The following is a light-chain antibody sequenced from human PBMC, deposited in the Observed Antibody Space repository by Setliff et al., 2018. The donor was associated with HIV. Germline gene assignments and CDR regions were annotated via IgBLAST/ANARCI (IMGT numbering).Light chain of an antibody. CDR2: DVS. V-gene: IGLV2-14*03. J-gene: IGLJ1*01. Sequence: QSVLAQPASVSGSPGQSITISCLGTGSDIGAFDYVAWYQQVPDKAPKVILYDVSSRPSGVSNRFSGSKSGNTASLTIYVLEAEDEADYFCSSYSRLNTPPFAFGAGTKVTVL. CDR1: GSDIGAFDY. CDR3: SSYSRLNTPPFA.